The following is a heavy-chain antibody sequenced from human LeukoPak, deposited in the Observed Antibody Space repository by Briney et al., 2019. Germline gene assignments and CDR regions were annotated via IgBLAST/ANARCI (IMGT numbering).Heavy chain of an antibody. Sequence: GSLRLSCAASGFTFSSYAMHWVRQAPGKGLEWVAVISYDGKNKYYSDSVKGRFTISRDNSENTLSLQMNSLRAEDTAVYYCAKDLGYCSSSTCLSIDYWGQGTLVTVSS. CDR3: AKDLGYCSSSTCLSIDY. V-gene: IGHV3-30*04. J-gene: IGHJ4*02. CDR1: GFTFSSYA. D-gene: IGHD2-2*01. CDR2: ISYDGKNK.